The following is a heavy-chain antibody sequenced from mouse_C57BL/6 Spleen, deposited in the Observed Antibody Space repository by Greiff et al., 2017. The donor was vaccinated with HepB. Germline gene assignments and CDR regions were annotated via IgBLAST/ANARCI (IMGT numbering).Heavy chain of an antibody. Sequence: VQLQQSGPELVKPGDSVKISCKASGYSFTGYFMNWVMQSHGKSLEWIGRINPYNGDTFYNQKFKGKATLTVDKSSSTAHMELRSLTSEDSAVYYCARGYYGSSYVDAMDYWGQGTSVTVSS. V-gene: IGHV1-20*01. D-gene: IGHD1-1*01. CDR2: INPYNGDT. CDR1: GYSFTGYF. CDR3: ARGYYGSSYVDAMDY. J-gene: IGHJ4*01.